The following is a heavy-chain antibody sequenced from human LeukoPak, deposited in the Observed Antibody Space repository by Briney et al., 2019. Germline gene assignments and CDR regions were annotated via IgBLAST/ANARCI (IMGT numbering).Heavy chain of an antibody. V-gene: IGHV3-53*01. CDR2: IYSGGST. CDR3: ARGGGLDV. CDR1: GFTVSSNY. Sequence: GGSLRLSCAASGFTVSSNYMSWVRQAPGKGLEWVSVIYSGGSTYYADSVKGRFTISRDNAMNSLYLQMSNLRAEDTAVYFCARGGGLDVWGQGATVTVSS. J-gene: IGHJ6*02. D-gene: IGHD3-16*01.